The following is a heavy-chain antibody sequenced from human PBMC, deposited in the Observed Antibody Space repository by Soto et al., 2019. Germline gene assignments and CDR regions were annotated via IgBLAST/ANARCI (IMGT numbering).Heavy chain of an antibody. D-gene: IGHD3-10*01. CDR3: ARAMGGYYGSGSTYYYYGMDV. CDR2: IIPIFGTA. Sequence: SVKVSCKASGGTFSSYAISWVRQAPGQGLEWMGGIIPIFGTANYAQKFQGRVTITADKSTSTAYMELSSLRSEDTAVYYCARAMGGYYGSGSTYYYYGMDVWGQGTTVTVPS. J-gene: IGHJ6*02. CDR1: GGTFSSYA. V-gene: IGHV1-69*06.